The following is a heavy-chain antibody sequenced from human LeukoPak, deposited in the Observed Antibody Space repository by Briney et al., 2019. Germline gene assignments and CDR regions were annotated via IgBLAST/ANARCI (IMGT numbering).Heavy chain of an antibody. V-gene: IGHV3-11*06. CDR1: EFTLSDYY. J-gene: IGHJ4*02. Sequence: GGSLRLSCVASEFTLSDYYMSWIRQAPGKGLEWVSSISSSSSYIYYADSVKGRFTISRDNAKNSLYLQMNSLRAEDTAVYYCARASGYRIDYWGQGTLVTVSS. CDR2: ISSSSSYI. D-gene: IGHD1-1*01. CDR3: ARASGYRIDY.